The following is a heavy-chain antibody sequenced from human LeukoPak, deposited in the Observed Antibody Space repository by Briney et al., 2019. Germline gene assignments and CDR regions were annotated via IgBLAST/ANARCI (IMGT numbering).Heavy chain of an antibody. CDR3: AKDVVRGVVMTDY. CDR2: IGDSGDAT. Sequence: GGSLRPSCAASGFTFSSYDMTWVRQAPGKGLEWISTIGDSGDATYYADSVKGRFTISRDNSKNTLSLEMNSLRVDDTAVYYCAKDVVRGVVMTDYWGQGTLVTVSS. CDR1: GFTFSSYD. V-gene: IGHV3-23*01. J-gene: IGHJ4*02. D-gene: IGHD3-10*01.